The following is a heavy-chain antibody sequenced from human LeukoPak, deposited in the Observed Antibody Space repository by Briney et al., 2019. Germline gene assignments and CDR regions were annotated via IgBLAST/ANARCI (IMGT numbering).Heavy chain of an antibody. J-gene: IGHJ4*02. CDR2: INAGNGNT. D-gene: IGHD2-2*01. Sequence: ASVKVSCKASGYTFTSYAIHWVRQAPGQRLEWMGWINAGNGNTKYSQKFQGRVTITRDTSASTAYMELSSLRSEDTAVYYCARVGQYCSSTSCPFDYWGQGTLVTVSS. V-gene: IGHV1-3*01. CDR1: GYTFTSYA. CDR3: ARVGQYCSSTSCPFDY.